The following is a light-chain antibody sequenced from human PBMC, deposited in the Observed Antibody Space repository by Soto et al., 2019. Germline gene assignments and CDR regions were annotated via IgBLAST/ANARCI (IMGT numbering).Light chain of an antibody. CDR1: QSIGRY. V-gene: IGKV3-11*01. J-gene: IGKJ4*01. CDR3: QQRANWLT. Sequence: EIVLTQSPATLSLSPGEIVTLSCRASQSIGRYLAWYQHKPVQAPRLLIYDASNRATGIPARFSGSGSGTDFTLTISSLEPEDLADYYCQQRANWLTFGGGTKVESK. CDR2: DAS.